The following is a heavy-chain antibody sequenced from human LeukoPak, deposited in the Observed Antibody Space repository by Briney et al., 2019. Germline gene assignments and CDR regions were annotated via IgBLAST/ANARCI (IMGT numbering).Heavy chain of an antibody. CDR1: GGSISSSSYY. J-gene: IGHJ4*02. V-gene: IGHV4-39*01. CDR2: IYHSG. Sequence: SETLSLTCTVSGGSISSSSYYWGWVRQPPGKGLEWIGSIYHSGNNPSLKGRVTISVDTSKNQFSLKLSSVTAADTAVYYCARWDGTGYYYGNWGQGTLVTVSS. D-gene: IGHD3-22*01. CDR3: ARWDGTGYYYGN.